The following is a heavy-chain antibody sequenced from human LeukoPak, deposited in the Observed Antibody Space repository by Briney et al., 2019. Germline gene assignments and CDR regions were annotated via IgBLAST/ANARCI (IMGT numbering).Heavy chain of an antibody. J-gene: IGHJ5*02. CDR3: ARGLGGSYDYVWGSYGVWFDP. V-gene: IGHV4-4*07. Sequence: SETLSLTCTVSGGSISSYYWSWIRQPTGKGPEWIGRIYTSGSTNYNPSLKSRVTMSVDTSKNQFSLKLSSVTAADTAVYYCARGLGGSYDYVWGSYGVWFDPWGQGTLVTVSS. D-gene: IGHD3-16*01. CDR2: IYTSGST. CDR1: GGSISSYY.